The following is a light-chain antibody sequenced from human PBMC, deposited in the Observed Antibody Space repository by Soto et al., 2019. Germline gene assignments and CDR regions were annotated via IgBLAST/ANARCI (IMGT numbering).Light chain of an antibody. CDR2: GAS. CDR1: QSVSSNF. Sequence: EIVLTQSPGTLSLSPGERATLSCRASQSVSSNFLAWYQRKHRQAPRLLIYGASSSATGIPGRFSGSGSGTDFTLTISRREPEDFAVYYCYRYGTLPYTFGQGTKLEIK. J-gene: IGKJ2*01. CDR3: YRYGTLPYT. V-gene: IGKV3-20*01.